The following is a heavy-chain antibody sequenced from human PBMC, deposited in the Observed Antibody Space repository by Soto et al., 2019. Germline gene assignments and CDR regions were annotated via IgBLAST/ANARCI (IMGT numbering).Heavy chain of an antibody. CDR3: ARGISGTDYYYYGMDV. J-gene: IGHJ6*02. Sequence: PGGSLRLSCVASGFIVSSNYMTWVRQAPGRGLEWVSGIYSAGSTYYADSVKGRFTISRDNSKNTLNLQMNSLRAEDTAVYYCARGISGTDYYYYGMDVWGQGTTVTVSS. CDR1: GFIVSSNY. CDR2: IYSAGST. V-gene: IGHV3-53*01. D-gene: IGHD1-20*01.